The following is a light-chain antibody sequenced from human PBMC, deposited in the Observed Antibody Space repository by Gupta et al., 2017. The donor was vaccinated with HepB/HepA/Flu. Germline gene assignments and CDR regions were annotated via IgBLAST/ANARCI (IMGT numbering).Light chain of an antibody. J-gene: IGKJ1*01. V-gene: IGKV1-5*03. CDR1: DNVNRR. Sequence: DIQMTQFPSTLSASIGDRVTITCLASDNVNRRLAWYQQKPGRAPKLLIIQASNLENGVSSRFRGSGSGTEFTLTISSLQPDDFATYYCRHFHSYPWTFGQGTKVEVK. CDR2: QAS. CDR3: RHFHSYPWT.